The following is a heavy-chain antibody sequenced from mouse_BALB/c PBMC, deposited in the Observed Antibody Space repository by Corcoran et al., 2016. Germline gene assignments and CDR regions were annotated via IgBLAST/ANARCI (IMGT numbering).Heavy chain of an antibody. CDR1: GYSFTGYT. D-gene: IGHD1-1*01. CDR2: INPYNGGT. Sequence: EVQLQQSGPELVKPGASMKISCKASGYSFTGYTMNWVKQSHGKNLEWIGLINPYNGGTSDNQKFKGKAILTVDKSSSTAYMELLSLTSEDAAVYYCARDYGSSYWYFDVWVAGTTVTVSS. V-gene: IGHV1-18*01. J-gene: IGHJ1*01. CDR3: ARDYGSSYWYFDV.